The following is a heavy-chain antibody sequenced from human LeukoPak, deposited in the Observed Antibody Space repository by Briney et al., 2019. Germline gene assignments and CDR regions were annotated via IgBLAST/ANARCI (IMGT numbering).Heavy chain of an antibody. CDR2: ISYSGST. D-gene: IGHD6-19*01. Sequence: SETLSLTCTVSGGSISSSNYYWGWIRQPPGKGLEWIGSISYSGSTNYNPSLKSRVTISVDTSKNQFSLKMNSVTAADTAVYYCARLASSGWSHCDYWGQGTLVTVSS. J-gene: IGHJ4*02. CDR3: ARLASSGWSHCDY. CDR1: GGSISSSNYY. V-gene: IGHV4-39*07.